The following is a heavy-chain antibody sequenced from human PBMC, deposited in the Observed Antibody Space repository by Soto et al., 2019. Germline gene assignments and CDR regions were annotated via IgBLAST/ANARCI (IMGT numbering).Heavy chain of an antibody. Sequence: EVLLLESGGDLAQPGGSLRLSCAASGFTFANYAMSWVRQAPGKGLEWVSGISASGRDTYYADSVKDRFTISRDSSKNKLFLLMNSLRAEDTAMYYCAKGKASGWYYFDYWGQGTLVTVSS. CDR1: GFTFANYA. CDR3: AKGKASGWYYFDY. CDR2: ISASGRDT. D-gene: IGHD6-19*01. V-gene: IGHV3-23*01. J-gene: IGHJ4*02.